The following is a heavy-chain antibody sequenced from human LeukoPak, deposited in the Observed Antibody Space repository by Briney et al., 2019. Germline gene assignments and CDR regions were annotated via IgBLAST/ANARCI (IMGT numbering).Heavy chain of an antibody. CDR1: GFTFSSYA. V-gene: IGHV3-23*01. CDR2: ISGSGGST. Sequence: RPGGSLRLSCAAPGFTFSSYAMSWVRQAPGKGLEWVSAISGSGGSTYYADSVKGRFTISRDNSKNTLYLQMNSLRAEDTAVYYCAKDWDYGDYTGAYFFDYWGQGTLVTVSS. CDR3: AKDWDYGDYTGAYFFDY. J-gene: IGHJ4*02. D-gene: IGHD4-17*01.